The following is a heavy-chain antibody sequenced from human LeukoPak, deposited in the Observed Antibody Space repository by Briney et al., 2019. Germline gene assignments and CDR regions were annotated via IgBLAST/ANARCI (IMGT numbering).Heavy chain of an antibody. J-gene: IGHJ6*02. CDR1: GFTFTSSA. Sequence: ASVKVSCKASGFTFTSSAMQWVRQARGQRLEGIGWIVVGSGNTNYAQKFQERVTITRDMSTSTAYMELSSLRSEDTAVYYCASRPLRYYYYGMDVWGQGTTVTVSS. D-gene: IGHD3-16*01. V-gene: IGHV1-58*02. CDR2: IVVGSGNT. CDR3: ASRPLRYYYYGMDV.